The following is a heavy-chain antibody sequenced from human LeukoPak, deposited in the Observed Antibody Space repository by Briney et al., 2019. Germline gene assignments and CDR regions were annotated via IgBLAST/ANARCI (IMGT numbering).Heavy chain of an antibody. D-gene: IGHD5-18*01. V-gene: IGHV4-34*01. Sequence: PSETLSLTCAVYGGSFSGYYWSWIRQPPGKGLEWIGEINHSGSTNYNPSLKSRVTISVDTSKNQFSLKLSSVTAADTTVYYCARSGYSYGKIDYWGQGTLVTVSS. CDR3: ARSGYSYGKIDY. CDR1: GGSFSGYY. CDR2: INHSGST. J-gene: IGHJ4*02.